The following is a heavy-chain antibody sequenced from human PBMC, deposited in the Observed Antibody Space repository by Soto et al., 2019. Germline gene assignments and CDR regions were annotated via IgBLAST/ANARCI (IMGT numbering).Heavy chain of an antibody. CDR1: GXTFSSYC. Sequence: GSLRLSCAASGXTFSSYCMSWVRQAPGKGLELVANIKQDGSEKYYVDSVKGRFTIYRDNAKNSLYLQMKSLRAEDKAVYYCARDNPYYGGNQQGPRRAFDIWGQGTMGTVS. CDR3: ARDNPYYGGNQQGPRRAFDI. D-gene: IGHD4-17*01. V-gene: IGHV3-7*03. J-gene: IGHJ3*02. CDR2: IKQDGSEK.